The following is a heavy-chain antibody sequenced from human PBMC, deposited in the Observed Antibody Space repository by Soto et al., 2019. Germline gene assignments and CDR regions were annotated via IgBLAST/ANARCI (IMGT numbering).Heavy chain of an antibody. D-gene: IGHD7-27*01. Sequence: ASVKVSCKVSGYTLTELSMHWVRQAPGKGLEWMGGFDPEDGETIYAQKFQGRVTMTEDTSTDTAYMELSSLRSEDTAVYYCATAPGSLTGDRIGWFDPWGQGTLVTVSS. J-gene: IGHJ5*02. CDR3: ATAPGSLTGDRIGWFDP. V-gene: IGHV1-24*01. CDR2: FDPEDGET. CDR1: GYTLTELS.